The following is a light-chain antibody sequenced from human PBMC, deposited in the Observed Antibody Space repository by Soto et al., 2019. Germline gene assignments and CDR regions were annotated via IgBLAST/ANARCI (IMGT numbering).Light chain of an antibody. Sequence: QSVLTQPASVSGSPGQSITISCTGTSSDVGSYNLASWYQQHPGKAPKLMIYEVSKRPSGVSNRFSGSKSGNTASLTISGLQAEDEADYYCCSYAGSSFYVFGTGTKVTVL. J-gene: IGLJ1*01. V-gene: IGLV2-23*02. CDR2: EVS. CDR1: SSDVGSYNL. CDR3: CSYAGSSFYV.